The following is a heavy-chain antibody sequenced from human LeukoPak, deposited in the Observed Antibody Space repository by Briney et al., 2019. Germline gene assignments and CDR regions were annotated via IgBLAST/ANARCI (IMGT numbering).Heavy chain of an antibody. CDR2: IKRKTDGGTT. CDR3: TVSGYSGYATLDY. CDR1: GFTFSNAW. D-gene: IGHD5-12*01. J-gene: IGHJ4*02. Sequence: GGSLRLSCAASGFTFSNAWMSWVRQAPGKGLEGVGRIKRKTDGGTTDYAAPVKGRFTISRDDSKNTLYLQMNSLKTEDTAVYYCTVSGYSGYATLDYWGQGTLVTVSS. V-gene: IGHV3-15*01.